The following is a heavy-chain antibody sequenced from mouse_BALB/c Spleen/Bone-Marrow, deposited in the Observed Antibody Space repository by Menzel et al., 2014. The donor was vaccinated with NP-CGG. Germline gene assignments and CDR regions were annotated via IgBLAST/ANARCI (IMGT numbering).Heavy chain of an antibody. Sequence: EVMLVESGGGLVQPGGSRKLSCAASGFTFSSFGMHWVRQAPEKWLEWVAYISSGSSTIYYAVTVMGRFTISRDNPKNALFLQMNSLRSEDQAMYYCASSGSSCGYFDYWGQGTPRTVSS. CDR3: ASSGSSCGYFDY. D-gene: IGHD1-1*01. CDR2: ISSGSSTI. V-gene: IGHV5-17*02. J-gene: IGHJ2*01. CDR1: GFTFSSFG.